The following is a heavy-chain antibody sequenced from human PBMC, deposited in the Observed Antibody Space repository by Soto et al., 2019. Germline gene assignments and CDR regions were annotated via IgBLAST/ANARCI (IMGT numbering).Heavy chain of an antibody. V-gene: IGHV3-48*01. Sequence: GGSLRLSCAASGFTFSTYSMNWVRQAPGKGLEWVSYISSSSSTIYYADSVKGRFTISRDNAKNSLYLQMNSLRAEDTAVYYCARKVAVASSGFDSWGQGTLVTVSS. CDR2: ISSSSSTI. CDR1: GFTFSTYS. D-gene: IGHD6-13*01. J-gene: IGHJ4*02. CDR3: ARKVAVASSGFDS.